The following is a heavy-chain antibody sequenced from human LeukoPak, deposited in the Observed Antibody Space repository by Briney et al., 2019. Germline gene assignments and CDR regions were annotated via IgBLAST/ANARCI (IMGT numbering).Heavy chain of an antibody. V-gene: IGHV3-21*01. Sequence: PVGSLRLSYAASRVTFSSYSMNWVRQAPGKGLEWVSSISSTSSYIYYADSLKGRFTISRDNAKNSLYLQMNSLRAEDTAVYYCARDLSSSTSCYYSWGQGTLVTVSS. CDR3: ARDLSSSTSCYYS. CDR1: RVTFSSYS. J-gene: IGHJ5*01. D-gene: IGHD2-2*01. CDR2: ISSTSSYI.